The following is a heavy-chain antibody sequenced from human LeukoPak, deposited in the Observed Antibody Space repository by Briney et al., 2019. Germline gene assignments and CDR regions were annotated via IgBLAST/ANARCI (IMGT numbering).Heavy chain of an antibody. Sequence: PGGSLRLSCAASGFTFSNAWMSWVRQAPGKGLEWVGRIKSKTDGGTTDYAAPVKGRFTISRDDSKNTLYLQMNSLRPEDTAIYYCAREGFTSSWLYYYYYMDVWDKGTTVTVSS. D-gene: IGHD6-13*01. V-gene: IGHV3-15*01. CDR3: AREGFTSSWLYYYYYMDV. CDR2: IKSKTDGGTT. J-gene: IGHJ6*03. CDR1: GFTFSNAW.